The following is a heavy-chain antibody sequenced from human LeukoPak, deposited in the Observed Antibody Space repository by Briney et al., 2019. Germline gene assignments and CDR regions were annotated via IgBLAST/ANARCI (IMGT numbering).Heavy chain of an antibody. D-gene: IGHD3-22*01. V-gene: IGHV1-8*01. J-gene: IGHJ6*02. CDR2: MNPNSGNT. Sequence: ASVKVSCKASGYTFTSYDINWVRQATGQGLEWMGWMNPNSGNTGYAQKFQGRVSMTRNTPISTAYMELSSLSSEDTAVYYCARSYDSGDNYLYYYYYGMDVWGQGTTVTVSS. CDR1: GYTFTSYD. CDR3: ARSYDSGDNYLYYYYYGMDV.